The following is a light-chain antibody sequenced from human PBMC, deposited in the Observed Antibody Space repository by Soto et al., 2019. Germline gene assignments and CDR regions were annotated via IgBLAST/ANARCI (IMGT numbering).Light chain of an antibody. V-gene: IGLV2-23*03. Sequence: QSALTQPASVSGSAGQSITISCTGSTSDVGSSKLVSWYQLHPGIAPKLIIYEGSKRPSGVSNRFSGSKSGNTASLTISGLQAEDEADYYCCSYAGSSTFDVVFGGGTKLTVL. J-gene: IGLJ2*01. CDR3: CSYAGSSTFDVV. CDR2: EGS. CDR1: TSDVGSSKL.